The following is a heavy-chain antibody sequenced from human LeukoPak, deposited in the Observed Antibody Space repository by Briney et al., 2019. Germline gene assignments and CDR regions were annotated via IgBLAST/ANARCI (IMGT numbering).Heavy chain of an antibody. V-gene: IGHV1-24*01. CDR1: GYTFTGYY. CDR2: FDPEDGET. Sequence: ASVKVSCKASGYTFTGYYMHWVRQAPGKGREWMGGFDPEDGETIYAQKFQGRVTMTEDTSTDTAYMELSSLRTEDTAVYYCATAGGGFDPWGQGTLVTVPS. CDR3: ATAGGGFDP. D-gene: IGHD3-10*01. J-gene: IGHJ5*02.